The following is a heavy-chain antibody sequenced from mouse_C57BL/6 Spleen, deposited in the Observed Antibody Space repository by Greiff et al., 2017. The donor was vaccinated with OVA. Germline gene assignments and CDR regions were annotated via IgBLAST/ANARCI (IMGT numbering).Heavy chain of an antibody. D-gene: IGHD1-1*01. V-gene: IGHV1-64*01. CDR1: GYTFTSYW. J-gene: IGHJ1*03. CDR3: ARVCYGSSCFDV. CDR2: IHPNSGST. Sequence: VQLQQPGAELVKPGASVKLSCKASGYTFTSYWMHWVKQRPGQGLEWIGMIHPNSGSTNYNEKFKSKATLTVDKSSSTAYMQLSSLTSEDSAVYYCARVCYGSSCFDVWGTGTTVTVSS.